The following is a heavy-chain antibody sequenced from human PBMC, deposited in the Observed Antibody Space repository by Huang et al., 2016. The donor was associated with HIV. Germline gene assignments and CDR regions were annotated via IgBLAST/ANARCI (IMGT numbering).Heavy chain of an antibody. CDR1: GGSFSGYY. CDR2: INHSGSS. CDR3: ARGPDYYDSSGREAFDI. D-gene: IGHD3-22*01. V-gene: IGHV4-34*01. J-gene: IGHJ3*02. Sequence: QVQLQQWGAGLLKPSETLSLTCAVCGGSFSGYYWSWLRQPPGMGLEWIGEINHSGSSNDIPSFKRRVTISVDTSKNQFSLKLNSVTAADTAVYYCARGPDYYDSSGREAFDIWGQGTMVTVSS.